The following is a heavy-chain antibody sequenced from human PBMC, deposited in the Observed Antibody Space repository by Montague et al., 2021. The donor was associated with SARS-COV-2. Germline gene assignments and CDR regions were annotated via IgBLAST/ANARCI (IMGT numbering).Heavy chain of an antibody. CDR3: ANLYSYGS. CDR2: ISTSSSNI. Sequence: SLRLSCAASGFTFSSYSMNWVRQAPGKGLEWVSSISTSSSNIYYADSVKGRFTISRDNAKNSLYLQMNSLRAEDTAVYYCANLYSYGSWGQGTLVTVSS. D-gene: IGHD5-18*01. J-gene: IGHJ4*02. V-gene: IGHV3-21*01. CDR1: GFTFSSYS.